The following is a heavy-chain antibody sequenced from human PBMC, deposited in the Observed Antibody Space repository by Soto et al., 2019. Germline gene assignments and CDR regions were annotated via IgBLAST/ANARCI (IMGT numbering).Heavy chain of an antibody. CDR2: IYYSGST. V-gene: IGHV4-30-4*01. J-gene: IGHJ6*02. CDR3: ARDGGVVVVAGSPYYGMDV. D-gene: IGHD2-15*01. Sequence: ASETLSLTCTVSGGSISSGDYYWSWIRQPPGKGLEWIGYIYYSGSTYYNPSLKSRVTISVDTSKNQFSLKLSSVTAADTAVYYCARDGGVVVVAGSPYYGMDVWGQGTTVTVSS. CDR1: GGSISSGDYY.